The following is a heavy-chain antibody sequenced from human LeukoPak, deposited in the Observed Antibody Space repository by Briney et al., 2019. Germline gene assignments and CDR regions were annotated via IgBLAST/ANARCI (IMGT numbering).Heavy chain of an antibody. CDR2: IGQDGTEK. Sequence: SGGSLRLPCAASGFNFSSHWMSWVRQAPGKGLEWVANIGQDGTEKNYVDSVKGRFTISRDNAKNSLYLQMSSLRAEDTAVYHCARGYCSGTSCFGAFDIWGQGTMVPVSS. CDR1: GFNFSSHW. D-gene: IGHD2-2*01. V-gene: IGHV3-7*01. CDR3: ARGYCSGTSCFGAFDI. J-gene: IGHJ3*02.